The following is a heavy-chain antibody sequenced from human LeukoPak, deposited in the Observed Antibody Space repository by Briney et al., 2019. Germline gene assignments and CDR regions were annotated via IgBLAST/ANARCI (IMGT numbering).Heavy chain of an antibody. Sequence: PGGSLRLSCAASGFTFSSYAMSWVRQAPGKGLEWVSAISGSGGSTHYADSVKGRFTISRDNSKNTLYLQMNSLRAEDTAVYYCAKDPQRRVWFGELWFDYWGQGTLVTVSS. CDR2: ISGSGGST. CDR3: AKDPQRRVWFGELWFDY. D-gene: IGHD3-10*01. J-gene: IGHJ4*02. V-gene: IGHV3-23*01. CDR1: GFTFSSYA.